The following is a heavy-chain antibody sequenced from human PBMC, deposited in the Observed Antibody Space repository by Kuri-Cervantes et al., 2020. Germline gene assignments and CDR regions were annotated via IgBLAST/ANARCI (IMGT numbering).Heavy chain of an antibody. V-gene: IGHV4-30-2*01. Sequence: LRLSCAVSGGSISSGGYSWSWIRQPPGKGLEWIGYIYHSGSTYYNPSLNSRVTISVDGSKNQFSLKLSSVTAADTAVYYCARLGWLRFFDYWGQGTLVTVSS. D-gene: IGHD5-12*01. CDR3: ARLGWLRFFDY. CDR1: GGSISSGGYS. CDR2: IYHSGST. J-gene: IGHJ4*02.